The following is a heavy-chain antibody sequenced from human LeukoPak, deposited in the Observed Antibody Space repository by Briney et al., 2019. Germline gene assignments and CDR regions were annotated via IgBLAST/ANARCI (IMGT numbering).Heavy chain of an antibody. Sequence: PGGSLRLSCAASGFTVSSNYMSWVRQAPGEGLEWVSAISGSGGSTYYADSVKGRFTISRDNSKNTLYLQMNSLRAEDTAVYYCAKSYDFWSDPPDLDYWGQGTLVTVSS. CDR2: ISGSGGST. D-gene: IGHD3-3*01. CDR3: AKSYDFWSDPPDLDY. CDR1: GFTVSSNY. V-gene: IGHV3-23*01. J-gene: IGHJ4*02.